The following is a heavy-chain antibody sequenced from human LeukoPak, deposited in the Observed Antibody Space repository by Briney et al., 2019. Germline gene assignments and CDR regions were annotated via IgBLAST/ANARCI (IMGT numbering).Heavy chain of an antibody. Sequence: PSETLSLTCSVSDDSITMYYWTWIRQPPGKGLEWIGYVDHTGSTNFNPSLNGRVTISVDTSRNQFSLKLSSVTAADTAVYYCARHRSGWLQSSFDYWGQGTLVTVSS. CDR2: VDHTGST. V-gene: IGHV4-59*08. CDR1: DDSITMYY. D-gene: IGHD5-24*01. CDR3: ARHRSGWLQSSFDY. J-gene: IGHJ4*02.